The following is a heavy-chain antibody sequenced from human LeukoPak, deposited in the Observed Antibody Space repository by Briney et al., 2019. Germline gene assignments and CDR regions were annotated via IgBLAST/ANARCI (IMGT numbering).Heavy chain of an antibody. J-gene: IGHJ4*02. CDR3: AKYHGYSYGRGFDY. CDR2: ISWNSGST. V-gene: IGHV3-9*03. Sequence: GGSLRLSCAASGFTFDDYAMHWVRQAPGKGLEWVSGISWNSGSTGYADSVKGRFTISRDNAKKSLYLQMNSLRAKDMALYYCAKYHGYSYGRGFDYWGQGTLVTVSS. D-gene: IGHD5-18*01. CDR1: GFTFDDYA.